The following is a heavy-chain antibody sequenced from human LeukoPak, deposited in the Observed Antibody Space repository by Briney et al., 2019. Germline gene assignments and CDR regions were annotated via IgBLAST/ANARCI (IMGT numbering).Heavy chain of an antibody. CDR2: IYYSGST. J-gene: IGHJ4*02. CDR3: AKYAGSGSYYNLKTDY. V-gene: IGHV4-59*01. Sequence: SETLSLTCTVSGGSISSYYWSWIRQPPGKGLEWIGYIYYSGSTNYNPSLKSRVTISVDTSKNQFSLKLSSVTAADTAVYYCAKYAGSGSYYNLKTDYWGQGTLVTVSS. CDR1: GGSISSYY. D-gene: IGHD3-10*01.